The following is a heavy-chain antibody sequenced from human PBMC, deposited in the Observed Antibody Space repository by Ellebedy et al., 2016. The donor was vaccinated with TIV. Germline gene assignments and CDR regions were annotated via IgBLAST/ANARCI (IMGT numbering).Heavy chain of an antibody. J-gene: IGHJ5*02. CDR1: GGSFSGYY. CDR3: ARRRGSLHYDGSGSQPKRWFDP. CDR2: INHSGSP. Sequence: MPGGSLRLSCAVYGGSFSGYYWSWILQPPGKGLEWIGEINHSGSPHYNPSLKSRVTISVDTAKNQFSLKLSSVTAADTAVYYCARRRGSLHYDGSGSQPKRWFDPWGQGTLVTVSS. D-gene: IGHD3-10*01. V-gene: IGHV4-34*01.